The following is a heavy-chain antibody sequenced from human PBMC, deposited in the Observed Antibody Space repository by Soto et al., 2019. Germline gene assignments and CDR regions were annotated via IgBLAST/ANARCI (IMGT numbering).Heavy chain of an antibody. Sequence: GGSLRLSCAASGFTFSNAWMNWVRQAPGKGLEWVGRIKSKTDGGTTDYAAPVKGRFTISRDDSKNTLYLQMNSLKTEDTAVYYCTTIKKYGHCSGGSCYYYYGMDVWGQGTTVTVSS. V-gene: IGHV3-15*07. D-gene: IGHD2-15*01. J-gene: IGHJ6*02. CDR3: TTIKKYGHCSGGSCYYYYGMDV. CDR2: IKSKTDGGTT. CDR1: GFTFSNAW.